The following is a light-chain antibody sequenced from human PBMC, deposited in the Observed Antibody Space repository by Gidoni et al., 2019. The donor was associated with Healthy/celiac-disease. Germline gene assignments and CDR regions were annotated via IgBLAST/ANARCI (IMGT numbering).Light chain of an antibody. J-gene: IGLJ1*01. V-gene: IGLV3-19*01. CDR3: NSRDSSGNHLPSYYV. Sequence: SSELTQDPAVSVALGQTVRITCQGDSLRSYYASWYQQKPGQAPVLVIYGKNNRPSGIPDRFSGSSSGNTASLTITGAQAEDEADYYCNSRDSSGNHLPSYYVFGTGTKVTVL. CDR2: GKN. CDR1: SLRSYY.